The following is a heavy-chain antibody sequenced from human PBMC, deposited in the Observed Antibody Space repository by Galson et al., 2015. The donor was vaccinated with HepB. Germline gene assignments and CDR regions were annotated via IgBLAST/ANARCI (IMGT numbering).Heavy chain of an antibody. J-gene: IGHJ3*02. CDR2: INPNSGGT. D-gene: IGHD3-10*01. Sequence: SVKVSCKASEYTFTDYYMHWVRQAPGQGLEWMGRINPNSGGTDYARKSQGRVTMTRDTSISTAYMELSRLRSDDTAVYYCAREYSGSGKAFDIWGQGTMLTVS. CDR3: AREYSGSGKAFDI. CDR1: EYTFTDYY. V-gene: IGHV1-2*06.